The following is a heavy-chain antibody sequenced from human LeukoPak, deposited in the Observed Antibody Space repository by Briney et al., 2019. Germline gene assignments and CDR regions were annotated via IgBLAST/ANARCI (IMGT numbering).Heavy chain of an antibody. J-gene: IGHJ4*02. CDR3: ARVTGEGYFDY. CDR2: IYYSGST. V-gene: IGHV4-59*01. D-gene: IGHD7-27*01. CDR1: GGSISSYY. Sequence: SETPSLTCTVSGGSISSYYWSWIRQPPGKGLEWIGYIYYSGSTNYNPSLKSRVTISADTSKNQFSLKLSSVTAADTAVYYCARVTGEGYFDYWGQGTLVTVSS.